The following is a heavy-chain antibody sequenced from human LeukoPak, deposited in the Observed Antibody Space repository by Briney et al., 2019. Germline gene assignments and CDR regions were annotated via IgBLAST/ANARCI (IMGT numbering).Heavy chain of an antibody. CDR3: VRGGDGYNLDY. CDR2: IYSDGST. J-gene: IGHJ4*02. D-gene: IGHD5-24*01. CDR1: GFTVSTHY. Sequence: PGGSLRLSCAVSGFTVSTHYMSWVRQAPGKGLEWVSAIYSDGSTYYTDSVKGRFTLSRDNPKNTLFLRMNSLRAEDTAVYYCVRGGDGYNLDYWGQGTLVTVSS. V-gene: IGHV3-53*01.